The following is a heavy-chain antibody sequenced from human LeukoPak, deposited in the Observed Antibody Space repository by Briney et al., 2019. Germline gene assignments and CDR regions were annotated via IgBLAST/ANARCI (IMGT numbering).Heavy chain of an antibody. D-gene: IGHD1-26*01. CDR1: GGSISSSSYY. V-gene: IGHV4-39*01. CDR2: IYYSGST. Sequence: SETLSLTCTVSGGSISSSSYYWGWNRQPPGKGLEWIGSIYYSGSTYYNPSLKSRVTISVDTSKNQFSLKLSSVTAADTAVYYCARTYSGSCDYWGQGTLVTVSS. J-gene: IGHJ4*02. CDR3: ARTYSGSCDY.